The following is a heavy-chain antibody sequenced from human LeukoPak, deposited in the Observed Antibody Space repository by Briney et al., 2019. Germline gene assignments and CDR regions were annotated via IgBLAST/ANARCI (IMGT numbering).Heavy chain of an antibody. V-gene: IGHV5-51*01. CDR1: GYSFTSYW. D-gene: IGHD3-22*01. J-gene: IGHJ4*02. CDR3: ARPAYYYDSSPFYYFDY. CDR2: IYPGDSDT. Sequence: GESLKISCKGSGYSFTSYWIGWVRQMPGKGLEWMGIIYPGDSDTRYSPSFQGQVTISADKSISTAYLQWSSLKASDTAVYYCARPAYYYDSSPFYYFDYWGQGTLVTVSS.